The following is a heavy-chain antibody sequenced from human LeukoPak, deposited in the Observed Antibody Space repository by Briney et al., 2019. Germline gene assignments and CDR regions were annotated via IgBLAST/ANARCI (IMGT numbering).Heavy chain of an antibody. CDR2: ISWNSGSI. V-gene: IGHV3-9*01. CDR3: AKDYSWNYRYFDY. CDR1: GFTFDDYA. Sequence: PGRSLRLSCAASGFTFDDYAMHWVRQAPGKGLEWVSGISWNSGSIGYADSVKGRFTISRDNAKNSLYLQMNSLRAEDTALYYCAKDYSWNYRYFDYWGQGTLVTVSS. D-gene: IGHD1-7*01. J-gene: IGHJ4*02.